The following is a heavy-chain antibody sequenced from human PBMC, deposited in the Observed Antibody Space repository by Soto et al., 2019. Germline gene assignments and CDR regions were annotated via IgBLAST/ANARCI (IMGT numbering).Heavy chain of an antibody. J-gene: IGHJ6*03. V-gene: IGHV1-8*01. CDR1: GYTFTSYD. CDR3: ARGGGEQQPHLYMDV. CDR2: MNPNSGNT. D-gene: IGHD6-13*01. Sequence: ASVKVSCKASGYTFTSYDINWVRQATGQGLEWMGWMNPNSGNTGCAQKFQGRVTTTRNTSISTAYMELSSLRSEDTAVYYCARGGGEQQPHLYMDVWGKGTTVTVSS.